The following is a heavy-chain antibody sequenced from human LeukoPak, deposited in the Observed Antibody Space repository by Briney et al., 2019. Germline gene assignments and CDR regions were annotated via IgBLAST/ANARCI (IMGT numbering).Heavy chain of an antibody. CDR3: ARDASYYYDSREYYFDY. Sequence: SQTLSLTCAISGDSVSSNSAAWNWLRQSPSRGLEWLGRTYYRSKWYNDYAVSVKSRITINPDTSKNQFSLQLNSVTPEDTAVYYCARDASYYYDSREYYFDYWGQGTLVTVSS. V-gene: IGHV6-1*01. J-gene: IGHJ4*02. CDR2: TYYRSKWYN. CDR1: GDSVSSNSAA. D-gene: IGHD3-22*01.